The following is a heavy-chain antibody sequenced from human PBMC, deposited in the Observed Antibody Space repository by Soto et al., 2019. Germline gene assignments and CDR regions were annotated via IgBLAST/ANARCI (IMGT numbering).Heavy chain of an antibody. Sequence: PSETLSLTCSVSGGSISSSNYYWGWIRQPPGKGLEWIGSVYYSGNTYYNPSLKSRVTISADTSKKQFSLKLSSVTAADTAVYYCAIPYSTSWFDFWGQGTLVTVPQ. CDR1: GGSISSSNYY. J-gene: IGHJ4*02. CDR2: VYYSGNT. CDR3: AIPYSTSWFDF. D-gene: IGHD6-13*01. V-gene: IGHV4-39*01.